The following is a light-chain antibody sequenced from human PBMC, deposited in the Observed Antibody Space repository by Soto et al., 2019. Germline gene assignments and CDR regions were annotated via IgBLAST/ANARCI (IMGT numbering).Light chain of an antibody. J-gene: IGKJ5*01. Sequence: DIQITPSHSSLPSSIVYICTITCQASQDIRNYLNWYQRKPGKAPKLLIYDASHLEAGVPSRFSGGGSGTDFTLTISTLQPEDIATYFCQHFPTPFGQLTLLEIK. V-gene: IGKV1-33*01. CDR2: DAS. CDR3: QHFPTP. CDR1: QDIRNY.